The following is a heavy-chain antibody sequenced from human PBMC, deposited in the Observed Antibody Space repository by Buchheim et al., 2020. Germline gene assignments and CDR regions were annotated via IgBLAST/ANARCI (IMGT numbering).Heavy chain of an antibody. D-gene: IGHD3-10*01. J-gene: IGHJ4*02. CDR1: GGSFSGYY. CDR2: INHSGST. CDR3: ARGLAGRYGSGSYYFDY. V-gene: IGHV4-34*01. Sequence: QVQLQQWGAGLLKPSETLSLTCAVYGGSFSGYYWSWIRQPPGKGLEWIGEINHSGSTNYNPSLKSRVTISVDTSKNQFSLKLSSVTAADTAVYYCARGLAGRYGSGSYYFDYWGQGTL.